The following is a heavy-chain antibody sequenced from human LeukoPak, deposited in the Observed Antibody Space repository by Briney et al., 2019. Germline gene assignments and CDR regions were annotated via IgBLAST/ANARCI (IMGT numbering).Heavy chain of an antibody. CDR2: IYYSGST. V-gene: IGHV4-39*07. Sequence: SETLSLTSTVSGGSISSSSYYWGWIRQPPGKGLEWIGSIYYSGSTYYNPSLKSRVTISVDTSKNQFSLKLSSVTAADTAVYYCARDLRWLWGPFDYWGQGTLVTVSS. CDR3: ARDLRWLWGPFDY. J-gene: IGHJ4*02. CDR1: GGSISSSSYY. D-gene: IGHD6-19*01.